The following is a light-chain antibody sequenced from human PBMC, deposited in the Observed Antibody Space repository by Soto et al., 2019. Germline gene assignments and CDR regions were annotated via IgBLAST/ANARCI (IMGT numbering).Light chain of an antibody. V-gene: IGKV3-20*01. CDR1: QSVSNNY. Sequence: EIVLTQSPGTLSLSPGERATLSCRASQSVSNNYLAWYQQKPGQAPRLLIYGASNRATGIPDRFSGSGSGTDFTLTISRLEPEDFAVYYCQQREQWPTFGGGTKVDIK. CDR2: GAS. J-gene: IGKJ4*01. CDR3: QQREQWPT.